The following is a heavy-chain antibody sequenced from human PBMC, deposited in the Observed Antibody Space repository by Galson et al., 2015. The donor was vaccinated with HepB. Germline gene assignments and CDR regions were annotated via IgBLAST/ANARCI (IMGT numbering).Heavy chain of an antibody. CDR3: AGGGKQWPFDY. CDR2: ISYDGSNK. D-gene: IGHD6-19*01. V-gene: IGHV3-30*03. CDR1: GFTFSSYG. J-gene: IGHJ4*02. Sequence: SLRLSCAASGFTFSSYGMHWVRQAPGKGLEWVAVISYDGSNKYYADSVKGRFTISRDNSKNTLYLQMNSLRAEDTAVYYCAGGGKQWPFDYWGQGTLVTVSS.